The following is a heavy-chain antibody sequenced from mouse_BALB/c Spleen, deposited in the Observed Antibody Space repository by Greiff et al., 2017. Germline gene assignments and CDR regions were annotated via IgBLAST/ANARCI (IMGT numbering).Heavy chain of an antibody. Sequence: VQLQQSGPGLVKPSQSLSLTCTVTGYSITSDYAWNWIRQFPGNKLEWMGYISYSGSTSYNPSLKSRISITRDTSKNQFFLQLNSVTTEDTATYYCARVYGYWFAYWGQGTLVTVSA. J-gene: IGHJ3*01. D-gene: IGHD1-2*01. CDR2: ISYSGST. CDR1: GYSITSDYA. V-gene: IGHV3-2*02. CDR3: ARVYGYWFAY.